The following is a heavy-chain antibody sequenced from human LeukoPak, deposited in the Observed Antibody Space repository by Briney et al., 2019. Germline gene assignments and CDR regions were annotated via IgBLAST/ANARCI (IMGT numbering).Heavy chain of an antibody. D-gene: IGHD2-15*01. CDR2: ISGSGATT. Sequence: PGGSLRLSCAASGFTLSTYAVNWVRQAPGKGLEWVSVISGSGATTSYADSVKGRFTISRDNSKNTLYLQMNSLRAEDTAIYYRASHDPCSGDICYGLGYWGQGTLVTVSS. CDR3: ASHDPCSGDICYGLGY. CDR1: GFTLSTYA. V-gene: IGHV3-23*01. J-gene: IGHJ4*02.